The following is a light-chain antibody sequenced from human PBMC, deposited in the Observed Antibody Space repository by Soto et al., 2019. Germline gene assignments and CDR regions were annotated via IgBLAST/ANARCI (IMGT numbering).Light chain of an antibody. V-gene: IGKV1-9*01. Sequence: DRQLTQSPSFLSASVGDRVTITCRASQGIRSFLAWYQQKPGKAPKLLIYAASTLQSGVPSRFSGSGSGTEFALTISSLQPEDFATYYCQQLNSYPRTFGQGTKVEIK. J-gene: IGKJ1*01. CDR2: AAS. CDR1: QGIRSF. CDR3: QQLNSYPRT.